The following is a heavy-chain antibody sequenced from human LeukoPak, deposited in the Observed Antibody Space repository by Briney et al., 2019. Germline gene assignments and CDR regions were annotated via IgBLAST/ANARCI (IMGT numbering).Heavy chain of an antibody. CDR1: GGSFSSYA. Sequence: SVKVSCKVSGGSFSSYAISWVRQAPGQGLEWMGRIVPTPAITNYAQNFQGRVTITADKSSNTVYMELSSLRSEDTAVYYCARRADCGGSCFINYFDSWGQGTLVTVSS. CDR3: ARRADCGGSCFINYFDS. J-gene: IGHJ4*02. V-gene: IGHV1-69*04. CDR2: IVPTPAIT. D-gene: IGHD2-21*01.